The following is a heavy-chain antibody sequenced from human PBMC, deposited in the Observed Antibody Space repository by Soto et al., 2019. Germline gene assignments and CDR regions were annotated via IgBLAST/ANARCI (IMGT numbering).Heavy chain of an antibody. CDR2: MYYSXST. Sequence: PXXTLSLTCAVSRGSITSGGYYCSWIRQPRGKGLEWIGXMYYSXSTNYNNSLKXXVTISVDXXKNQFSLKLSSVTAADTAVYYCARAGADTISDYWGQGTLVTVSS. CDR3: ARAGADTISDY. CDR1: RGSITSGGYY. D-gene: IGHD2-15*01. J-gene: IGHJ4*02. V-gene: IGHV4-61*08.